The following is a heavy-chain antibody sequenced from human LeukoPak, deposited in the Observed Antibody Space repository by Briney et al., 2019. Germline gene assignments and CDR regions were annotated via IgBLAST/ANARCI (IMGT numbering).Heavy chain of an antibody. CDR1: GFTFSSYA. D-gene: IGHD7-27*01. CDR2: ISYDGSNK. V-gene: IGHV3-30*04. J-gene: IGHJ4*02. Sequence: QPGGSLRLSCAASGFTFSSYAMHWVRQAPGKGLEWVAVISYDGSNKYYADSVKGRFTISRDNSKNTLYLQMNSLRAEDTAVYYCARTGHAGTEWGQGTLVTVSS. CDR3: ARTGHAGTE.